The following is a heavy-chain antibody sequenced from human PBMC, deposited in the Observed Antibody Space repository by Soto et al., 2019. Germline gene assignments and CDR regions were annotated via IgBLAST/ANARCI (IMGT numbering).Heavy chain of an antibody. D-gene: IGHD3-9*01. CDR1: GYTFTSYD. Sequence: ASVKVSCKASGYTFTSYDINWVRQATGQGLEWMGWMNPNSGNTGYAQKFQGRVTITRDTSASTAYMELSSLRSEDTAVYYCASGRDINYYYYGMDVWGQGTTVTVSS. CDR3: ASGRDINYYYYGMDV. CDR2: MNPNSGNT. J-gene: IGHJ6*02. V-gene: IGHV1-8*03.